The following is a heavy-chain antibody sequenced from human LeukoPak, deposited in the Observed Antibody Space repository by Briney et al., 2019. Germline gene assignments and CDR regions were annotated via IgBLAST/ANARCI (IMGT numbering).Heavy chain of an antibody. V-gene: IGHV3-21*01. CDR3: AKDQDRSSTSCYNAFDI. J-gene: IGHJ3*02. CDR1: GLTFSSYS. D-gene: IGHD2-2*02. Sequence: GGSLRLSCAASGLTFSSYSMNWVRQAPGKGLEWVSSITSSSSYIYNADSVKGRFTISRDNAKNSLYLQMNSLRAEDTAVYYCAKDQDRSSTSCYNAFDIWGQGTMVTVSS. CDR2: ITSSSSYI.